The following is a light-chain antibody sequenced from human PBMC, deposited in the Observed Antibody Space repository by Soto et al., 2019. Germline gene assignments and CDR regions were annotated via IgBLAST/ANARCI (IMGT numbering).Light chain of an antibody. J-gene: IGKJ5*01. CDR3: HQYNTRRSIS. Sequence: EIVMTQTPATLSVSPGERATLSCRASQSVSSKLAWYQHKPGQAPRLLIYDTSTRAAGIPARFTGSGSGTDFTLTISSLQSEDFAVYYCHQYNTRRSISFGQGTRLEI. V-gene: IGKV3-15*01. CDR2: DTS. CDR1: QSVSSK.